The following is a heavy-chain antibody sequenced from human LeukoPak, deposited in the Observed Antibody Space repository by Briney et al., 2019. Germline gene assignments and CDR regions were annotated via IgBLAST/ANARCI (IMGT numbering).Heavy chain of an antibody. CDR1: GYTFTSYY. CDR3: AREGYCSGDSCYSGYYFDY. Sequence: ASVKVSCKASGYTFTSYYMHWVRQAPGQGLEWMGIINPSGGSTSYAQKFQGRVTMTRDMSTSTVYMELSSLRSEDTAVYYCAREGYCSGDSCYSGYYFDYWGQGTLVTVSS. CDR2: INPSGGST. V-gene: IGHV1-46*01. D-gene: IGHD2-15*01. J-gene: IGHJ4*02.